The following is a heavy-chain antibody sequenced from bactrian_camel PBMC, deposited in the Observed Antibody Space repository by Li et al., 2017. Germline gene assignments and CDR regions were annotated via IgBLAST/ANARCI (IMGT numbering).Heavy chain of an antibody. J-gene: IGHJ4*01. D-gene: IGHD5*01. CDR3: AARQPCRVWLGYEDPGEYNI. CDR1: RGFDDADAE. CDR2: IDKDGIA. Sequence: DVQLVESGGGSVQIGGSLTLACAASRGFDDADAEWGWFRQAPGKEREGVAAIDKDGIASYIDSVKGRFTVSRDNGNNTVNLIMTSLNPEDTAMYYCAARQPCRVWLGYEDPGEYNIWGQGTQVTVSS. V-gene: IGHV3S66*01.